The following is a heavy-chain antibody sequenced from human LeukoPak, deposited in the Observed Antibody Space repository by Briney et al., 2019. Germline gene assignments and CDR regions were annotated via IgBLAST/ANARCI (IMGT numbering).Heavy chain of an antibody. Sequence: SETLSLTCGVSGGSISSSNWWSWVRQPPGKGLEWIGEIYHSGSTNYNPSLKSRVTISVDKSKNQFSLKLSSVTAADTAVYYCARVSSGATTVDYWGQGTLVTVSS. CDR1: GGSISSSNW. J-gene: IGHJ4*02. D-gene: IGHD1-26*01. CDR3: ARVSSGATTVDY. CDR2: IYHSGST. V-gene: IGHV4-4*02.